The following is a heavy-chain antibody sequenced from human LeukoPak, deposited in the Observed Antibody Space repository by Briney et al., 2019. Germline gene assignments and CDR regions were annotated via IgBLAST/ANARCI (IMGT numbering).Heavy chain of an antibody. CDR3: AKRQWMYYDYVWGSYRDYYFDS. D-gene: IGHD3-16*02. CDR1: GFTFSSYA. Sequence: GGSLRLACAASGFTFSSYAMSWVRQAPGRGLEWVSVVSGSGGSTFYADSVKGRFTTSRDNPKTPLYLQMNSLRAEDTAVYSCAKRQWMYYDYVWGSYRDYYFDSWGQGTLVTVSS. V-gene: IGHV3-23*01. CDR2: VSGSGGST. J-gene: IGHJ4*02.